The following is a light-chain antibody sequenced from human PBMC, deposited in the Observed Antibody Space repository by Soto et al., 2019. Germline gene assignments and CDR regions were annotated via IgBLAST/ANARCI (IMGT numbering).Light chain of an antibody. CDR2: AAS. CDR1: HTISSY. CDR3: QESYSTLRT. V-gene: IGKV1-39*01. J-gene: IGKJ1*01. Sequence: DIQMTQSPSSLSASVGDRVTIACRASHTISSYLNWYQHKPGKAPKLLIYAASSLQSGVPSRFSGNGSGTDFTLTISSLQPEDFATYYCQESYSTLRTFGQGTKVEVK.